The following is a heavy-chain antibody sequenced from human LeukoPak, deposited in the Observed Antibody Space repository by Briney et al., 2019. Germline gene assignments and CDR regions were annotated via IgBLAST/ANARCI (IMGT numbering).Heavy chain of an antibody. D-gene: IGHD2-2*01. CDR1: GGTFNSYA. Sequence: SVKVSCKASGGTFNSYAISWVRQAPGQGLEWMGGIIPIFGTANYAQKFQGRVTITADKSTSTAYMELSSLRSEDTAVYYCASEEPAAPGPPYYYYYYGMDVWGKGTTVTVSS. CDR2: IIPIFGTA. V-gene: IGHV1-69*06. CDR3: ASEEPAAPGPPYYYYYYGMDV. J-gene: IGHJ6*04.